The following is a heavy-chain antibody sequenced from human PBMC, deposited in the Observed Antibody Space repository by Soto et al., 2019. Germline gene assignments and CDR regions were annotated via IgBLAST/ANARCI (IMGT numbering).Heavy chain of an antibody. CDR2: ISSSSSYI. V-gene: IGHV3-21*01. D-gene: IGHD3-10*01. J-gene: IGHJ6*02. Sequence: GGSLRLSCAASGFTFSSYSMSWVRQAPGQGLEWVSSISSSSSYIYYADSVKGRFTISRDNAKNSLYLQMNSLRAEDAAVYYCARDTEVLWFGELTLGMDVWGQGTTVTVSS. CDR1: GFTFSSYS. CDR3: ARDTEVLWFGELTLGMDV.